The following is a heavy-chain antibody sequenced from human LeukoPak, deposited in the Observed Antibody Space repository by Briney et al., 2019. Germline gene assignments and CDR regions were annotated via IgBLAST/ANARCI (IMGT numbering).Heavy chain of an antibody. D-gene: IGHD3-10*01. CDR2: INHSGST. CDR3: ARVPDYYGSGSYSYYFDY. V-gene: IGHV4-34*01. Sequence: SETLSLTCAVYGGSFSGYYWSWIRQPPGKGLDWIGEINHSGSTNYNPSLKSRVTISVDTSKNQFSLKLSSVTAADTAVYYCARVPDYYGSGSYSYYFDYWGQGTLVTVSS. CDR1: GGSFSGYY. J-gene: IGHJ4*02.